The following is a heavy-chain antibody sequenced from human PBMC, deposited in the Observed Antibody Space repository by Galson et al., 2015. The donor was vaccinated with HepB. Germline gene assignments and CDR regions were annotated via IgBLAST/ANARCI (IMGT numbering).Heavy chain of an antibody. V-gene: IGHV1-69*02. D-gene: IGHD5-18*01. J-gene: IGHJ6*02. CDR1: GGTFSSYT. Sequence: SVKVSCKASGGTFSSYTISWVRQAPGQGLEWMGRIIPILGIANYAQKFQGRVTITADKSTSTAHMELSSLRSEDTAVYYCASWDTAMVYYYYYGMDVWGQGTTVTVSS. CDR2: IIPILGIA. CDR3: ASWDTAMVYYYYYGMDV.